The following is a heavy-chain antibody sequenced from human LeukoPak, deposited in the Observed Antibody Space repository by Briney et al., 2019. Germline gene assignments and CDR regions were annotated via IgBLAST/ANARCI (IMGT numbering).Heavy chain of an antibody. D-gene: IGHD3-10*01. V-gene: IGHV4-34*01. CDR2: IKQSGHT. CDR3: ARARRYYGSGQRYYYYSYWDG. J-gene: IGHJ6*03. Sequence: SETLSLTCAVYGGSFSGYYWSWIRQPPGKGVEWMGEIKQSGHTHYKTSLKSRVTISVDTSKNQCSMKLSSVTAADTAVYYCARARRYYGSGQRYYYYSYWDGWGKGTTVTVSS. CDR1: GGSFSGYY.